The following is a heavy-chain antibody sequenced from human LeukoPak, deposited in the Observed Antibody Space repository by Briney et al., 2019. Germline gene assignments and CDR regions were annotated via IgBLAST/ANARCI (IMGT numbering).Heavy chain of an antibody. CDR2: FDPEDGET. CDR1: GYTLTELS. D-gene: IGHD1-14*01. CDR3: ATDLLRNPLGVWFDP. V-gene: IGHV1-24*01. Sequence: ASVKVSXKVSGYTLTELSMHWVRQAPGKGLEWMGGFDPEDGETIYAQKFQGRVTMTEDTSTDTAYMELSSLRSEDTAVYYCATDLLRNPLGVWFDPWGQGTLVTVSS. J-gene: IGHJ5*02.